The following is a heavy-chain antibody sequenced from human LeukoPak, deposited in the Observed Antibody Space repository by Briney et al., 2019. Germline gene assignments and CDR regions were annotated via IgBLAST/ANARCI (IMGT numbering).Heavy chain of an antibody. Sequence: SETLSLTCAVYGGSFSGYYWSWIRQPPAKGLEWIGEINHSGSTNYNPSLKSRVTISVDTSKNQFSLKLSSVTAADTAVYYCARGPLRYCSGGSCPVFCYWGQGTWSPSPQ. CDR2: INHSGST. CDR3: ARGPLRYCSGGSCPVFCY. D-gene: IGHD2-15*01. J-gene: IGHJ4*02. V-gene: IGHV4-34*01. CDR1: GGSFSGYY.